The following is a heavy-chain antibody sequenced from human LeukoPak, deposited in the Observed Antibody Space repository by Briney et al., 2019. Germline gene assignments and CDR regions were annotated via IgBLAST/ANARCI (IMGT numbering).Heavy chain of an antibody. CDR2: ISSYNIYT. CDR3: ARGMVRGVIITSEMYFDY. V-gene: IGHV1-18*01. D-gene: IGHD3-10*01. CDR1: GYTFASYG. Sequence: ASVKVSCKASGYTFASYGISWVRQAPGQGLEWMGWISSYNIYTKYAQNLQGRVTMTSDTSTSTAYMELRSLRYDDTAVYYCARGMVRGVIITSEMYFDYWGQGTLVTVSS. J-gene: IGHJ4*02.